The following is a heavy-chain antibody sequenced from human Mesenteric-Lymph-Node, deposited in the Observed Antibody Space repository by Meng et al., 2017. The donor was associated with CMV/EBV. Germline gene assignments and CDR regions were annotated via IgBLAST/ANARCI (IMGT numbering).Heavy chain of an antibody. Sequence: SETLSLTCTVSGGSITSGGYYWSWIRQHPGKGLEWIGYIYYSGSTYYNPSLKSRVTISVDTSKNQFSLRLSSVTAADTAVYYCARGHGGNSGMDIWGQGTTVTVSS. CDR1: GGSITSGGYY. J-gene: IGHJ6*02. V-gene: IGHV4-31*03. CDR2: IYYSGST. D-gene: IGHD2-15*01. CDR3: ARGHGGNSGMDI.